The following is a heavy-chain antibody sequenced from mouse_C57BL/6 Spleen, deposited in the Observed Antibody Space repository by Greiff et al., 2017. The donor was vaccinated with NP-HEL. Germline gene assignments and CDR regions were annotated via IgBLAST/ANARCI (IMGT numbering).Heavy chain of an antibody. V-gene: IGHV1-42*01. D-gene: IGHD1-1*01. CDR2: INPSTGGT. CDR3: ARAFKDGSRYVEYYYAMDY. CDR1: GYSFTGYY. J-gene: IGHJ4*01. Sequence: EVQLQQSGPELVKPGASVKISCKASGYSFTGYYMNWVKQSPEKSLEWIGEINPSTGGTTYNQKFKAKATLTVDKSSSTAYMQLKSLTSEDSAVYDCARAFKDGSRYVEYYYAMDYWGQGTSVTVSS.